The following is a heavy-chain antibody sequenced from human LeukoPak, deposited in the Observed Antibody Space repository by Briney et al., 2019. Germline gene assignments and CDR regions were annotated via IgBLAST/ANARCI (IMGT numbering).Heavy chain of an antibody. CDR1: GGSISSYY. V-gene: IGHV4-59*01. CDR2: IYYSGST. CDR3: ARASGSSWPWSDYFDY. Sequence: NPSETLSLTCTVSGGSISSYYWSWIRQPPGKGLEWIGYIYYSGSTNYNPSLKSRVTISVDTSKNQFSLKLSSVTAADTAVYYCARASGSSWPWSDYFDYWGQGTLVTVSS. J-gene: IGHJ4*02. D-gene: IGHD6-13*01.